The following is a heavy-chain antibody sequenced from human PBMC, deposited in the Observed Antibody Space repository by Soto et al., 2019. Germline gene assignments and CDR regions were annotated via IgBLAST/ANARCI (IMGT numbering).Heavy chain of an antibody. CDR2: INAGNGNT. V-gene: IGHV1-3*01. J-gene: IGHJ6*04. Sequence: ASVKVSCEASGYTFTSYAMHWVRQAPGQRLEWMGWINAGNGNTKYSQKFQGRVTITRDTSASTAYMELSSLRSEDTAVYCCSRDGCSKTTCDVSYYFMDGLGKGTSVTFSS. D-gene: IGHD2-2*01. CDR3: SRDGCSKTTCDVSYYFMDG. CDR1: GYTFTSYA.